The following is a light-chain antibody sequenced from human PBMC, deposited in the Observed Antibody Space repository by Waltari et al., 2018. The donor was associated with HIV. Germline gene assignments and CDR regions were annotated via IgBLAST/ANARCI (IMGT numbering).Light chain of an antibody. J-gene: IGLJ3*02. CDR1: SSNIGTNY. Sequence: QSVLTQPPSASGTPGQRVTISCSRSSSNIGTNYVYWYHQLPGTAPKILIYRNNQRPSGVPDRFSGSKSGTSASLAISGLRSEDEADYYCAAWDDSLSGWVFGGGTKLTVL. V-gene: IGLV1-47*01. CDR3: AAWDDSLSGWV. CDR2: RNN.